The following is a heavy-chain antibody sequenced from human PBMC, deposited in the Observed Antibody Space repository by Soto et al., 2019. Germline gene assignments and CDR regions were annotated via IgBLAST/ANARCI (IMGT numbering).Heavy chain of an antibody. CDR1: GFNVSNYY. J-gene: IGHJ6*02. D-gene: IGHD2-8*01. CDR2: LYSGGTI. CDR3: ARGGRSLGVDYYYCLDV. V-gene: IGHV3-53*04. Sequence: EVQLVESGGGLVQPGGSLRLSCEASGFNVSNYYMTWVRQAPGKGLEWVSVLYSGGTIYYADSVKGRFTISRHDSKNTLYLQMNSLRAEDTAVYYCARGGRSLGVDYYYCLDVWGQGTTVTVSS.